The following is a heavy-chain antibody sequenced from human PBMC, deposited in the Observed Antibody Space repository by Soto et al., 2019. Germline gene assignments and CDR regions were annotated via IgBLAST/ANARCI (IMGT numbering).Heavy chain of an antibody. Sequence: QVQLVESGGGVVQPGRSLRLSCAASGFNFSSSAMYWVRQAPGKGLEWMAVLSDDANNRYYADSVRGRFTISRDNSKNTLYLQMNSLSADDTAVYYCARASMVRGIIGWFGPWGQGTLVTVSS. CDR3: ARASMVRGIIGWFGP. V-gene: IGHV3-30*14. D-gene: IGHD3-10*01. CDR1: GFNFSSSA. CDR2: LSDDANNR. J-gene: IGHJ5*02.